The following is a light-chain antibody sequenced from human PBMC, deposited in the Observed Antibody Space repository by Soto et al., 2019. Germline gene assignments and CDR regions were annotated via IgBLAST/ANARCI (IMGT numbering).Light chain of an antibody. J-gene: IGKJ4*01. V-gene: IGKV1-5*03. CDR1: QNINNW. CDR3: QQSYTTPLT. Sequence: DIQMTQSPSPLPASVGDRVTITCRASQNINNWLAWYQQKPGKGPSLLIYKASNLESGVSSRFSGSGSGTYCTLTISSLQPEDLATYYCQQSYTTPLTFGGGTKVDIK. CDR2: KAS.